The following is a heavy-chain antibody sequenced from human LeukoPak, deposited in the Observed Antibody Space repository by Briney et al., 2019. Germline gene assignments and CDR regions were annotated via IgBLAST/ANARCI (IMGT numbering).Heavy chain of an antibody. Sequence: GGSLRLSCAASGFTFSDFWMSWVRQTPGKGLEWVANIKKDGTDKAYVTSVKGRFTISRDNAKNSVYLQMNSLRAEDTAVYYCVRDIPIGRTSFDYWGQGTLVTVSS. CDR2: IKKDGTDK. CDR1: GFTFSDFW. J-gene: IGHJ4*02. D-gene: IGHD2-21*01. V-gene: IGHV3-7*01. CDR3: VRDIPIGRTSFDY.